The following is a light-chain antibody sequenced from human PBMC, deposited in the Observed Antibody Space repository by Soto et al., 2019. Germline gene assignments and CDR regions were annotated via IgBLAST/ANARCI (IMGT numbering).Light chain of an antibody. Sequence: QSALTQPRSASGSPGQSITISCTGTSSDVGGYNYVSWYQQHPAKAPKLIIFDVSKRPSGVPNCFSGSKSGNTASLTISGLRAEDEAGYYCCSYVGRNTYVFGTGTKVTVL. V-gene: IGLV2-11*01. J-gene: IGLJ1*01. CDR2: DVS. CDR3: CSYVGRNTYV. CDR1: SSDVGGYNY.